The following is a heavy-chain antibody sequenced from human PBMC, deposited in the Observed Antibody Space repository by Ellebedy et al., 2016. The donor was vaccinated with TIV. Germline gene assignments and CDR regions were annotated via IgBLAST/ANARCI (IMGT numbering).Heavy chain of an antibody. D-gene: IGHD4-17*01. CDR2: IYSGGGT. Sequence: GESLKISCAVSGFSVSGHFMSWARQAPGKGLEWVSIIYSGGGTNYTDSVRGRFTISSDDSKNTLSLQMNSLRAEDTAVYYCARDPGGGGAYGDNWFDPWGRGTLVTVSS. J-gene: IGHJ5*02. CDR3: ARDPGGGGAYGDNWFDP. V-gene: IGHV3-66*01. CDR1: GFSVSGHF.